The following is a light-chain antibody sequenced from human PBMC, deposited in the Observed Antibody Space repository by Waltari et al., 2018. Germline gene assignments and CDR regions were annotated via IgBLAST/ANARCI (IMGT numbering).Light chain of an antibody. CDR1: QGIGNS. J-gene: IGKJ4*01. CDR3: QQYYSIALD. CDR2: GAS. V-gene: IGKV1-NL1*01. Sequence: DIQMTQSAPSLTAFVGERVTITCRASQGIGNSLAWYQQKPGRAPKVLLHGASRLESGVPSRFSGSGSGTDFTLTISSLQPEDFATYYCQQYYSIALDFGGGTKVEIK.